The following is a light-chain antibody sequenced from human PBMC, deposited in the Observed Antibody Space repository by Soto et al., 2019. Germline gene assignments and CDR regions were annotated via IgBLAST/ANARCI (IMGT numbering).Light chain of an antibody. V-gene: IGKV3-11*01. Sequence: EIVLTQSPATLSLSPGERATLSCRASQSVSRYLAWYQQKPGQAPRLLIYDASNRATGIPARFSGSGSGTDFTLPISSLEPDDLAVYYCQQRGTWPPFTFGPGTKVVIK. CDR2: DAS. CDR3: QQRGTWPPFT. J-gene: IGKJ3*01. CDR1: QSVSRY.